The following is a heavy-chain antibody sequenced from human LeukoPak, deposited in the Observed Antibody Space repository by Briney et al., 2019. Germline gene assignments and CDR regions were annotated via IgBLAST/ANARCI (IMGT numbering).Heavy chain of an antibody. CDR2: ISGSGGST. V-gene: IGHV3-23*01. Sequence: GGSLRLSCAASGFTFSSYAMSWVRQAPGKGLEWVSAISGSGGSTYYADSVKGRFTISRDNSKNTLYLQMNSLRAEDTAVYYCAKSHYSGWVHRLDYWGQGTLVTVSS. CDR3: AKSHYSGWVHRLDY. J-gene: IGHJ4*02. D-gene: IGHD6-19*01. CDR1: GFTFSSYA.